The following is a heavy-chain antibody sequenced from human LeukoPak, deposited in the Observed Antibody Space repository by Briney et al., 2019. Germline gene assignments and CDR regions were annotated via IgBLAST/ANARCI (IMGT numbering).Heavy chain of an antibody. CDR2: ISCDGSNK. CDR1: GFTFSSYG. V-gene: IGHV3-30*18. CDR3: AKDYGGPFDY. Sequence: GGSLRLSCAASGFTFSSYGMHWVRQAPGKGLEWVAVISCDGSNKYYADSVKGRFTISRDNSKNTLYLQMNSLRAEDTAVYYCAKDYGGPFDYWGQGTLVTVSS. D-gene: IGHD4-23*01. J-gene: IGHJ4*02.